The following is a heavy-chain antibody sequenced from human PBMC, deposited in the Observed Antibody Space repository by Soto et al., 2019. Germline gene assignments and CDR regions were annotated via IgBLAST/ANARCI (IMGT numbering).Heavy chain of an antibody. Sequence: QVQLQESGPGLVKPWETLSLTCTVSGNSIGDYYWSWFRQSPGKGLEWIGYIYGSGSTNYNPSLKSRVTISADTSKNQFSLKLTSVTAADTAVYYSARRRIGDYWGQGTPITVSS. CDR2: IYGSGST. D-gene: IGHD3-3*01. V-gene: IGHV4-59*08. CDR1: GNSIGDYY. CDR3: ARRRIGDY. J-gene: IGHJ4*02.